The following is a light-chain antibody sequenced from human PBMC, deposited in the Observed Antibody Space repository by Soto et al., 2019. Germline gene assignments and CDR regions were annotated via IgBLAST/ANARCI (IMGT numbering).Light chain of an antibody. CDR1: QSVSSSF. CDR3: QLYDNSPWT. V-gene: IGKV3-20*01. CDR2: GAT. J-gene: IGKJ1*01. Sequence: EIVLTQSPGTLSLPPGERATLSCRASQSVSSSFLAWYQQKPGQAPRLLIYGATSRATGFPDRFSGSGSGTDFTLTISRLEPVDFAAYYCQLYDNSPWTFAQGPNLDIK.